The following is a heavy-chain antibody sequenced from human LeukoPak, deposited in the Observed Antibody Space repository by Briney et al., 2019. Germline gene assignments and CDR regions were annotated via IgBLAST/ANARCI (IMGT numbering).Heavy chain of an antibody. CDR3: TKTAPAAIYWFDP. V-gene: IGHV3-23*01. Sequence: GRSLRLSCTASGFTFSSYAMTWVRQAPEKWLELVSAISGSGGSTYYADSVNGRFTISRDNSKNTLYLQMNSLRAEDTAVYYCTKTAPAAIYWFDPWGQGTLVTVSS. D-gene: IGHD2-2*02. CDR1: GFTFSSYA. CDR2: ISGSGGST. J-gene: IGHJ5*02.